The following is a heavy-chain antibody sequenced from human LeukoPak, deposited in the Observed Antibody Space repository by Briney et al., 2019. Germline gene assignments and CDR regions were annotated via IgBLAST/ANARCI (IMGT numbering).Heavy chain of an antibody. D-gene: IGHD6-19*01. Sequence: GGSLRLSCAASGFTFSSYGMHWVRQAPGKGLEWVAVISYDGSNKYYADSVKGRFTISRDNSKNTLYLQMNGLRAEDTAVYYCAKGAQYSSGSSFDYWGQGTLVTVSS. CDR2: ISYDGSNK. CDR3: AKGAQYSSGSSFDY. CDR1: GFTFSSYG. J-gene: IGHJ4*02. V-gene: IGHV3-30*18.